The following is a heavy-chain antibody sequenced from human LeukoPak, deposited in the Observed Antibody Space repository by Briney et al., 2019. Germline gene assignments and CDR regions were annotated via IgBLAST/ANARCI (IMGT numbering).Heavy chain of an antibody. D-gene: IGHD2-15*01. CDR3: ARACSGGSCFEDEFDY. V-gene: IGHV1-2*02. Sequence: AASVKVSCKASGYTFTGYYMHWVRQAPGQGLEWMGWINPNSGGTNYAQKFQGRVTMTRDTSISTAYMELSRLRSDDTAVYYCARACSGGSCFEDEFDYWGQGTLVTVSS. CDR2: INPNSGGT. J-gene: IGHJ4*02. CDR1: GYTFTGYY.